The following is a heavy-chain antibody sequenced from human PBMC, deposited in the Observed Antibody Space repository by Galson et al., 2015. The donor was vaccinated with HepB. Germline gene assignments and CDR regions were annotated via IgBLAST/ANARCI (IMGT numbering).Heavy chain of an antibody. CDR2: INPNSGGT. D-gene: IGHD1-26*01. CDR1: GYTFSGYY. Sequence: SVKVSCKASGYTFSGYYMHWVRQAPGQGLEGMGWINPNSGGTNYAQKFQGRVTMTRDTSISTAYMELSRLRSDDTAVYYCARDLWGWELRGGVDYWGQGTLVTVSS. V-gene: IGHV1-2*02. J-gene: IGHJ4*02. CDR3: ARDLWGWELRGGVDY.